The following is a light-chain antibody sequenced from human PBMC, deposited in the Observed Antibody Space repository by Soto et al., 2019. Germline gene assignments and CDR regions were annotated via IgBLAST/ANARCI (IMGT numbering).Light chain of an antibody. V-gene: IGKV3-11*01. J-gene: IGKJ1*01. Sequence: IVLTQSPATLSLSPGERATLSCRASQSVSRYLAWYQQKPGQAPRLLIYDASNRATGIPARFSGSGSGTDFTLTISRLEPEDFAVYYCQQWGSSSWTFGQGTKVDNK. CDR1: QSVSRY. CDR2: DAS. CDR3: QQWGSSSWT.